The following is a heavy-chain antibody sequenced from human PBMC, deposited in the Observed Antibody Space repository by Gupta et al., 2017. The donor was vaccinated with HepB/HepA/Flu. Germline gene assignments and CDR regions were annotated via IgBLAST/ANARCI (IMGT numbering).Heavy chain of an antibody. V-gene: IGHV3-15*01. CDR2: IKSKTDGGTT. D-gene: IGHD2-2*01. CDR1: GFTFSNAW. Sequence: EVQLVESGGGLVKPGGSLRLSCAASGFTFSNAWLSWVRQAPGKGLEWVGRIKSKTDGGTTDYAAPVKGRFTISRDDSKNTLYLQMNSLKTEDTAVYYCTTDWIIVVVPAANANKHAFDIWGQGTMDTVSS. J-gene: IGHJ3*02. CDR3: TTDWIIVVVPAANANKHAFDI.